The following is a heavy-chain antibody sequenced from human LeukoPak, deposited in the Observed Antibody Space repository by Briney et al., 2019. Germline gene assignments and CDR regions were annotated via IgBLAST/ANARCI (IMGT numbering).Heavy chain of an antibody. D-gene: IGHD2-15*01. CDR1: GFTFSDSH. J-gene: IGHJ6*03. CDR2: ISNSGSSI. V-gene: IGHV3-11*04. Sequence: GGSLRLSCAVSGFTFSDSHMTWIRQAPGQGLEGGSYISNSGSSISYADSVKGRFTISRDNAKNSLYLQMNSLRAEDTAVYYCAKIGSGGRHEFLAYYYYYYVDVWGKGTTVTVSS. CDR3: AKIGSGGRHEFLAYYYYYYVDV.